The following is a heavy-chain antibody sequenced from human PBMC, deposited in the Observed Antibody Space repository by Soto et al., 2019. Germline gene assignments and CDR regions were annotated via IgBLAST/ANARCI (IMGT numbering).Heavy chain of an antibody. CDR2: ISYDGSNK. J-gene: IGHJ6*02. CDR1: GFTFSSYG. V-gene: IGHV3-30*18. Sequence: PGGSLRLSCAASGFTFSSYGMHWVRQAPGKGLEWVAVISYDGSNKYYADPVKGRFTISRDNSKNTLYLQMNSLRAEDTAVYYCAKVRYSGSYRYYYGMDVWGQGTTVTVSS. CDR3: AKVRYSGSYRYYYGMDV. D-gene: IGHD1-26*01.